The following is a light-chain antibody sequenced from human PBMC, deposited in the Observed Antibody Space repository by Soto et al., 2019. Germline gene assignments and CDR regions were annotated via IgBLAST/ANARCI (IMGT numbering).Light chain of an antibody. Sequence: QSVLTQPASVSGSPGQSITISCTGTSRDIGDYNYVSWYQQHPGKAPKLILYQVSNRPSGISHRFSGSKSGNTASLTISGLQAEDEAHYYCSSYSSTDTLLFGGGTKVTVL. CDR2: QVS. CDR3: SSYSSTDTLL. CDR1: SRDIGDYNY. V-gene: IGLV2-14*01. J-gene: IGLJ2*01.